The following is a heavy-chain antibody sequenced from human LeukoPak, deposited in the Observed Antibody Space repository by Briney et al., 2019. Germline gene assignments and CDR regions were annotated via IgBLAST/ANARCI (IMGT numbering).Heavy chain of an antibody. CDR1: GGTFSSYA. Sequence: SVKVSCKASGGTFSSYAISWVRQAPGQGLEWMGRIIPILGIANYAQKFQGRVTITADKSTSTAYMELSSLRSEDTAVYYCARVPHSGTQYYYYGMDVWGQGTTVTVSS. D-gene: IGHD1-26*01. J-gene: IGHJ6*02. V-gene: IGHV1-69*04. CDR2: IIPILGIA. CDR3: ARVPHSGTQYYYYGMDV.